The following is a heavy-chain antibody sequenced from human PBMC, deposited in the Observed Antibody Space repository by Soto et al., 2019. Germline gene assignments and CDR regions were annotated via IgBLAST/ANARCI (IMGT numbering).Heavy chain of an antibody. CDR1: GFTFTSYA. CDR2: ISYDGSNK. D-gene: IGHD3-9*01. Sequence: HPGGSLRLSCAASGFTFTSYAMHWVRQAPGKGLEWVAVISYDGSNKYYADSVKGRFTISRDNSKNTLYLQMNSLRAEDTAVYYCARVQDILTAYLDYWGQGTLVTVSS. CDR3: ARVQDILTAYLDY. V-gene: IGHV3-30-3*01. J-gene: IGHJ4*02.